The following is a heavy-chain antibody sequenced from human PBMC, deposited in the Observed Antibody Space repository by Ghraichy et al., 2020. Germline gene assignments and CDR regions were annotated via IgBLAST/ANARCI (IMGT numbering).Heavy chain of an antibody. D-gene: IGHD2-15*01. Sequence: GESLNISCAASGFTFISYAMNWVRQAPGKGLELVSTISGSGGSTSYADSVRGRFTISRDNSKNTLYLQINSLRAEDTAVYYCAKRYCSSGSCYSIDYWGQGTLVTVSS. J-gene: IGHJ4*02. CDR2: ISGSGGST. CDR1: GFTFISYA. V-gene: IGHV3-23*01. CDR3: AKRYCSSGSCYSIDY.